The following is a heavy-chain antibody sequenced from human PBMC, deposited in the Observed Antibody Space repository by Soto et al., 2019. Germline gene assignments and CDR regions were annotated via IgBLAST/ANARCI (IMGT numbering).Heavy chain of an antibody. CDR3: AISRRKDYYYGMDV. J-gene: IGHJ6*02. D-gene: IGHD2-2*01. CDR2: INPNSGGT. V-gene: IGHV1-2*04. CDR1: GYTFTCYY. Sequence: ASLKVSCKASGYTFTCYYMHWVLHSPGQGLEWIGWINPNSGGTNYAQKFQGWVTMTRDTSISTAYMELSRLRSDDTAVYYCAISRRKDYYYGMDVWGQGTTVTVSS.